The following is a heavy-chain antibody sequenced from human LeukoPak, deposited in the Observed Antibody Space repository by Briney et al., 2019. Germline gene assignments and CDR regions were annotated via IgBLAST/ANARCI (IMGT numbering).Heavy chain of an antibody. CDR1: GASISNYY. CDR3: AREGVQPYFDY. V-gene: IGHV4-34*01. J-gene: IGHJ4*02. Sequence: PSETLSLTCTVSGASISNYYWNWIRQPPGKGLEWIGEINHSGSTNYNPSLKSRVAISVDTSKNQFSLKLSSVTAADTAVYYCAREGVQPYFDYWGQGTLVTVSS. CDR2: INHSGST. D-gene: IGHD1-1*01.